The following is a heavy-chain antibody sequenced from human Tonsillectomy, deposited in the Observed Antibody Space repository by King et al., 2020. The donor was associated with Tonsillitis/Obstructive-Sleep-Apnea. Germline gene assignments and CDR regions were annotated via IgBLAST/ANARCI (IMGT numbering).Heavy chain of an antibody. Sequence: QLVQSGAEVKRPGASVRVSCKASGYTFTSYGISWVRQAPGQGLEWMGWISPYNGDTNFAQKLQGRVTMTTGTSTSTAYMELRSLRSDDTAVYYCARDSMSHYYDSSGYYTFDYWGQGTLVTISS. CDR2: ISPYNGDT. CDR1: GYTFTSYG. CDR3: ARDSMSHYYDSSGYYTFDY. D-gene: IGHD3-22*01. V-gene: IGHV1-18*01. J-gene: IGHJ4*02.